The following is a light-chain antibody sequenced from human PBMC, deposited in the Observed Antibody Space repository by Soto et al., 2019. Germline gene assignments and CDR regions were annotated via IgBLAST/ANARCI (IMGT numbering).Light chain of an antibody. CDR1: QSISSY. Sequence: DVQMTQSPSSLSASVGDGVTITCRASQSISSYVSWYQQKPGKATKSLIYAASNLQSGVPSRFSGSGSGTDFTLTINSLQPEDFATYYCQQSYSTPITFGQGTRLEIK. CDR2: AAS. V-gene: IGKV1-39*01. CDR3: QQSYSTPIT. J-gene: IGKJ5*01.